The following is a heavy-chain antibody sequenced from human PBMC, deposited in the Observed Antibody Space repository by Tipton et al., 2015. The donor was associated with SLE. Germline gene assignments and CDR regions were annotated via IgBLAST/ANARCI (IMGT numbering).Heavy chain of an antibody. CDR2: IYTSGST. CDR1: GGSISSYY. V-gene: IGHV4-4*07. J-gene: IGHJ5*02. D-gene: IGHD6-19*01. Sequence: TLSLTCTVSGGSISSYYWSWIRQPAGKGLEWIGRIYTSGSTNYNPSLKSRVTMPVDTSKNQFSLKLSSVTAADTAVYYCARFKAVAGTIWFDPWGQGTLVTVSS. CDR3: ARFKAVAGTIWFDP.